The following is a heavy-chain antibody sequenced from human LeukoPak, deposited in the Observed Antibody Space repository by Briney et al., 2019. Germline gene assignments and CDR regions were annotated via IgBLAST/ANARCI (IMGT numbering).Heavy chain of an antibody. CDR3: ARDRKVVVAATQNWFDP. V-gene: IGHV1-46*01. CDR2: INPSGGSA. Sequence: ASVKVSCKASGYTFTSYYMHWVRQAPGQGLEWMGIINPSGGSASYAQKFQGRVTMTRDTSTSTVYVELSSLRSEDTAVYYCARDRKVVVAATQNWFDPWGQGTLVTVSS. J-gene: IGHJ5*02. D-gene: IGHD2-15*01. CDR1: GYTFTSYY.